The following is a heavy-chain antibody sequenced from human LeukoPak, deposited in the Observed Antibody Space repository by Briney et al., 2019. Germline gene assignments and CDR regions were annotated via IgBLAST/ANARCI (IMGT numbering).Heavy chain of an antibody. D-gene: IGHD3-16*02. J-gene: IGHJ4*02. CDR3: ARRKAFGGVIVRTPGYFDY. CDR2: INHSGST. Sequence: SETLSLTCAVYGGSFSGYYWSWIRQPPGKGLEWIGEINHSGSTNYNPSLKSRVTISVDTSKNQVSLKLSSVTAADTAVYYCARRKAFGGVIVRTPGYFDYWGQGTLVTVSS. V-gene: IGHV4-34*01. CDR1: GGSFSGYY.